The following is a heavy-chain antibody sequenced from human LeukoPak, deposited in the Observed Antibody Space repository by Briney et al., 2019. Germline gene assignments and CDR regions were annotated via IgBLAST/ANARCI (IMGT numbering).Heavy chain of an antibody. CDR2: ISSSSSYI. CDR3: ARDKQLVQGGGVY. Sequence: GGSLRLSCAASGFTFSSYSMNWVRQAPGKGLEWVSSISSSSSYIYYADSVKGRFTISRDNVKNSLYLQMNSLRAEDTAVYYCARDKQLVQGGGVYWGQGTLVTVSS. J-gene: IGHJ4*02. CDR1: GFTFSSYS. V-gene: IGHV3-21*01. D-gene: IGHD6-6*01.